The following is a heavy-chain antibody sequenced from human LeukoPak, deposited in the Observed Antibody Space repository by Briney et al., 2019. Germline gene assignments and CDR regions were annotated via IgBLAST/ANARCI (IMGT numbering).Heavy chain of an antibody. CDR1: GGSISSYY. CDR2: IYYSGST. J-gene: IGHJ5*02. Sequence: SETLSLTCTVSGGSISSYYWTWIRQPPGKGLEWIGYIYYSGSTNYNPSLKSRVTISVDTSKNQFSLKLTSVTAADTAVYYCTRDAGGGDCYSCPNWFDPWGQGTLVTVSS. CDR3: TRDAGGGDCYSCPNWFDP. V-gene: IGHV4-59*01. D-gene: IGHD2-21*02.